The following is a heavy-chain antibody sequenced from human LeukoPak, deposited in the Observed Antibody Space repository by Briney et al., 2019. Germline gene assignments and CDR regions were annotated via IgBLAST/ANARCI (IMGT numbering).Heavy chain of an antibody. J-gene: IGHJ6*02. D-gene: IGHD3-10*01. Sequence: PSETLSLTCTVSGDSISGYYWSWIRRPPGRGLEWIGYVYYGGGSKYNPSLESRVTISVDTSKNQFSLKMSSVTAADTATYFCATRPYYYGSGFHGMDVWGQGTTVTVSS. CDR1: GDSISGYY. CDR3: ATRPYYYGSGFHGMDV. CDR2: VYYGGGS. V-gene: IGHV4-59*01.